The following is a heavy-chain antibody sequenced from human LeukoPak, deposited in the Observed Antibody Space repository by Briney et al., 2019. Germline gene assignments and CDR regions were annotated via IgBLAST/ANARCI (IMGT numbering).Heavy chain of an antibody. CDR2: ISSSSSYI. V-gene: IGHV3-21*01. Sequence: PGGSLRLSCAASGFTFSSYSMNWVRQAPGKGLEWVSSISSSSSYIYYADSVKGRFTISRDNAKNSLYLQMNSLRAEDTAVYYCARAVVDDSSGHYGLWGQGTLVTVSS. CDR1: GFTFSSYS. D-gene: IGHD3-22*01. CDR3: ARAVVDDSSGHYGL. J-gene: IGHJ4*02.